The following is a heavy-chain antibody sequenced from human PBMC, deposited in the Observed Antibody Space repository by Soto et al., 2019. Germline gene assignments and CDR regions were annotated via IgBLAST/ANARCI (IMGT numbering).Heavy chain of an antibody. CDR2: IYRDDDK. V-gene: IGHV2-5*02. Sequence: QITLKGSGPTLVKPTQTLTLTCTVSGFSLTTNGVGVGWFRQPPGKALEWLALIYRDDDKRYRPSLKSRLTIPQDNSKDQVVLTMTTMDPVDTAKYFCAHTVAKGPSWEVFSYWGQGTLVTVSS. J-gene: IGHJ4*02. CDR1: GFSLTTNGVG. CDR3: AHTVAKGPSWEVFSY. D-gene: IGHD3-9*01.